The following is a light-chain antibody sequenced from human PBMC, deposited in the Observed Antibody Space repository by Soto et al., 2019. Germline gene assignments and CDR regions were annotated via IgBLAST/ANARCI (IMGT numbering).Light chain of an antibody. CDR3: QQFATSTT. J-gene: IGKJ1*01. Sequence: DIQMTQSPSTLSGSVGDRVTITCRASQTISSWLAWYQQKPGKAPKLLIFDASTLHSGVPSRFSGSGSGTDFTLTISSLQPDDFATYYCQQFATSTTFGQGTKVDIK. CDR1: QTISSW. V-gene: IGKV1-5*01. CDR2: DAS.